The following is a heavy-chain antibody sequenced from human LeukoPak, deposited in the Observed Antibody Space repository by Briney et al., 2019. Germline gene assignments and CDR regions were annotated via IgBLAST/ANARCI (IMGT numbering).Heavy chain of an antibody. Sequence: EWIGRIYTIGSTNYNPSLKSRVTISVDTSKNQFSLKLSSVTAADTAVYYCAREPVGATAPFDYWGQGTLVTVSS. CDR3: AREPVGATAPFDY. D-gene: IGHD1-26*01. CDR2: IYTIGST. J-gene: IGHJ4*02. V-gene: IGHV4-61*02.